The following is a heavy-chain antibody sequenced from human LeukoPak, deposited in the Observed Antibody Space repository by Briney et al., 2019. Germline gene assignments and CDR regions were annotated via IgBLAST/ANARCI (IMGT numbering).Heavy chain of an antibody. D-gene: IGHD3-10*01. CDR2: INSDGSST. J-gene: IGHJ3*02. Sequence: GGSLRLSCAVSGFTFSSYWMHWVRQAPGKGLVWVSRINSDGSSTSYVDSVKGRFTISRDNAKNTLYLQMNSLRAEDTAVYYCARGGVLSMVPSPAAFDIWGQGTMVTVSS. CDR1: GFTFSSYW. CDR3: ARGGVLSMVPSPAAFDI. V-gene: IGHV3-74*01.